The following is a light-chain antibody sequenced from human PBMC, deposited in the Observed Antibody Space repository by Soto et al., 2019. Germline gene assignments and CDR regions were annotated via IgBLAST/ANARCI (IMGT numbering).Light chain of an antibody. CDR2: GSS. V-gene: IGKV3-20*01. CDR3: QQYRSSPPYT. J-gene: IGKJ2*01. CDR1: QSVSNNY. Sequence: EVVLTQSPGTLSLSPGERATLSCRASQSVSNNYLAWYQQKPGQSPKLLIFGSSDMATGIPDRFSGSGSGTDFTLTISRLEPDDFAVYYCQQYRSSPPYTFGQGTQLEIK.